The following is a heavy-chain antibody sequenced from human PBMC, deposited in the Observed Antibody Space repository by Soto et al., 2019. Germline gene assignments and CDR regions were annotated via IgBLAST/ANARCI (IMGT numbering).Heavy chain of an antibody. CDR2: IYPGDSDT. CDR3: ARLAPGGIAVAGALDY. J-gene: IGHJ4*02. D-gene: IGHD6-19*01. V-gene: IGHV5-51*01. Sequence: PGESLKISCNGSGYIFTSYWIGWGRQMPGKGLEWMGIIYPGDSDTRYSPSFQGQVTISADKSISTAYLQWSSLKASDTAMYYCARLAPGGIAVAGALDYWGQGTLVTVSS. CDR1: GYIFTSYW.